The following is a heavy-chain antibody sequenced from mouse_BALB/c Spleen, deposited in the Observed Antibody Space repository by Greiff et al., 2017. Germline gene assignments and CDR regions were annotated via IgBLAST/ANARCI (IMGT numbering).Heavy chain of an antibody. CDR1: GFSLTSYG. V-gene: IGHV2-4-1*01. CDR2: IWSGGST. CDR3: ARNEDGNYYFDY. Sequence: QVQLQQSGPGLVQPSQSLSITCTVSGFSLTSYGVHWVRQSPGKGLEWLGVIWSGGSTDYNAAFISRLSISKDNSKSQVFFKMNSLQADDTAIYYCARNEDGNYYFDYWGQGTTLTVSS. J-gene: IGHJ2*01. D-gene: IGHD2-1*01.